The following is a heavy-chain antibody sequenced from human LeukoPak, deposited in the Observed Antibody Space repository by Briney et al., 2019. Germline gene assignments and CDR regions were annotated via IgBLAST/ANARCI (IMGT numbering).Heavy chain of an antibody. CDR2: IYSGSTT. Sequence: GGSLRLSCAASGFTVSSNYMNWVRQAPGKGLEWVSVIYSGSTTYYADSVKGRFTISRDNSKNTLYLQMNSLRAEDTAVYYCARGGPDCSGGSCYVSWGQGTLVTVSS. CDR3: ARGGPDCSGGSCYVS. D-gene: IGHD2-15*01. CDR1: GFTVSSNY. J-gene: IGHJ5*02. V-gene: IGHV3-53*01.